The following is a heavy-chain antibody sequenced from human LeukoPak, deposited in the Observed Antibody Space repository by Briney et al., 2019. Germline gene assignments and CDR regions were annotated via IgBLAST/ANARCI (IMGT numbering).Heavy chain of an antibody. CDR3: ARDQTFVAARPGEIDY. Sequence: PGGSLRLSCAASGFTFSSYSMNWVRQAPGKGLEWVSSISSSSSYIYYADSVKGRFTISRDNAKNSLYLQMNSLRAEDTAVYYCARDQTFVAARPGEIDYWGQGTLVTVSS. J-gene: IGHJ4*02. V-gene: IGHV3-21*01. CDR1: GFTFSSYS. D-gene: IGHD6-6*01. CDR2: ISSSSSYI.